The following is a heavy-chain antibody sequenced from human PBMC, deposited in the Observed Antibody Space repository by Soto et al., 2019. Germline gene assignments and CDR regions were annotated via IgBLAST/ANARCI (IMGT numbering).Heavy chain of an antibody. Sequence: PGGSLRLSCAASGFTFSSYWMHWVRQAPGKGLVWISRINSDESSTSYADSVKGRFTISRDNAKNTLYLQMNSLRADDMAVYYCGRDHYDFWSCYPNWFDPWGQGTLVTVSS. V-gene: IGHV3-74*01. CDR2: INSDESST. CDR1: GFTFSSYW. D-gene: IGHD3-3*01. J-gene: IGHJ5*02. CDR3: GRDHYDFWSCYPNWFDP.